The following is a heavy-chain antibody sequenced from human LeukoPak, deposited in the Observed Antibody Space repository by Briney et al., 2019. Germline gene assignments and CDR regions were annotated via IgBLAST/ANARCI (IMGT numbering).Heavy chain of an antibody. J-gene: IGHJ4*02. CDR2: ISGSGGST. Sequence: GGSLRLSCAASGFTFSPYAMSWVRQAPGKGLEWVSAISGSGGSTYYADSVKGRFTISRDNSKNTLYLQMNSLRAEDTAVYYCASQGPWLVSLNFDYWGQGTLVTVSS. CDR1: GFTFSPYA. V-gene: IGHV3-23*01. CDR3: ASQGPWLVSLNFDY. D-gene: IGHD6-19*01.